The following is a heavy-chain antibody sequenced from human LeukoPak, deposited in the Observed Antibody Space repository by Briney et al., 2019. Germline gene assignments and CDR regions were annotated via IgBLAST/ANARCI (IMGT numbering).Heavy chain of an antibody. CDR3: AKAPVPSCRGAYCYPLDS. D-gene: IGHD2-21*01. Sequence: GGSLRLSCAASGFTFSTYTMTWVRQAPGKGLEWISSITGSGRTTYYADSVKGRFIISRDNSKNTLHLQMNSLRAEDTAVYYCAKAPVPSCRGAYCYPLDSWGQGTLVTVSS. J-gene: IGHJ4*02. CDR1: GFTFSTYT. V-gene: IGHV3-23*01. CDR2: ITGSGRTT.